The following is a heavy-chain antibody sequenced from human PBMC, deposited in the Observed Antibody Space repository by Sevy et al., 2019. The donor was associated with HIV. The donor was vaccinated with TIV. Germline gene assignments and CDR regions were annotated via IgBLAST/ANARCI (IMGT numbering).Heavy chain of an antibody. CDR3: ARGKSGYGYALNY. CDR1: GFSVNSNY. J-gene: IGHJ4*02. V-gene: IGHV3-66*01. D-gene: IGHD5-18*01. CDR2: IYSDENT. Sequence: GGSLRLSCAASGFSVNSNYMTWVRQAPGKGLEGVSVIYSDENTYHADPVKDGFTISRNNSKNMLDLQMSSLRAEDTAIYYCARGKSGYGYALNYWGQGTLVTVSS.